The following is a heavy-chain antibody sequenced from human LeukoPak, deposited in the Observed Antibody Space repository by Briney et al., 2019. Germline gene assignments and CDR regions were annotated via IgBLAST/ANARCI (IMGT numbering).Heavy chain of an antibody. CDR1: GFTFSSYA. CDR3: AKDPRIAVAY. V-gene: IGHV3-23*01. CDR2: ISGNGGST. J-gene: IGHJ4*02. Sequence: PGGSLRLSCAASGFTFSSYAMSWVRQAPGKGLEWVSAISGNGGSTYYADSVKGRFTISRDNSKNALYLQMNSLRAEDTAVYYCAKDPRIAVAYWGQGTLVTVSS. D-gene: IGHD6-19*01.